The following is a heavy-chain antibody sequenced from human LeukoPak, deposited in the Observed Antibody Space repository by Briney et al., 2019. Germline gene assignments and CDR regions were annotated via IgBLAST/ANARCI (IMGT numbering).Heavy chain of an antibody. CDR3: ASGEASPQPSDYYMDV. CDR1: GGTFSSYA. CDR2: IIPIFGTA. J-gene: IGHJ6*03. Sequence: SVKVSCKASGGTFSSYAISWVRQAPGQGLEWMGGIIPIFGTANYAQKFQGRVTITADESTSTAYMELSSLRSEDTAVYYCASGEASPQPSDYYMDVWGKGTTVTVSS. D-gene: IGHD1-14*01. V-gene: IGHV1-69*13.